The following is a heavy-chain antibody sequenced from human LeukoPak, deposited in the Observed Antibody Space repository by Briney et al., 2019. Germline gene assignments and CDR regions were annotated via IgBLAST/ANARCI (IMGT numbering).Heavy chain of an antibody. Sequence: SETLSLTCTVSGGSISSYYWSWIRQPPGKGLEWIGYIYTSGSTNYNPSLKSRVTISVDTSKNQFSLKLSSVTAADTAVYYCARHWSGSLVYLQHWGQGTLVTVSS. D-gene: IGHD1-14*01. CDR2: IYTSGST. CDR3: ARHWSGSLVYLQH. V-gene: IGHV4-4*09. CDR1: GGSISSYY. J-gene: IGHJ1*01.